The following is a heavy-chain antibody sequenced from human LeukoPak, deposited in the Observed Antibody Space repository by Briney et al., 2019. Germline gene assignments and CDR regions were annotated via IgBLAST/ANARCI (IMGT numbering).Heavy chain of an antibody. V-gene: IGHV3-23*01. Sequence: GGSLRLSCAASGFTFSSYAMSWVRQAPGKGLECVSVISGSGASTYYADSVKGRFTISRDNAKNSLYLQMNSLRAEDTAVYYCARAEGGGWLPQYYYYYMDVWGKGTTVTVSS. J-gene: IGHJ6*03. CDR2: ISGSGAST. D-gene: IGHD3-22*01. CDR1: GFTFSSYA. CDR3: ARAEGGGWLPQYYYYYMDV.